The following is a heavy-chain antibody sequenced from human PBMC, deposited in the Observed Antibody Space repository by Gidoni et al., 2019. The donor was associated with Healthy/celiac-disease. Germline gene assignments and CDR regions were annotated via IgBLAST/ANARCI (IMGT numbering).Heavy chain of an antibody. CDR1: GFTFSSYA. J-gene: IGHJ3*02. CDR3: ARVSARPDYGDYGAFDI. CDR2: ISSNGGST. Sequence: EVQLVESGGGLVQPGGSLRLSCAASGFTFSSYAMHWVRQAPGKGLEYVSAISSNGGSTYYANSVKGRFTISRDNSKNTLYLQMGSLRAEDMAVYYCARVSARPDYGDYGAFDIWGQGTMVTVSS. D-gene: IGHD4-17*01. V-gene: IGHV3-64*01.